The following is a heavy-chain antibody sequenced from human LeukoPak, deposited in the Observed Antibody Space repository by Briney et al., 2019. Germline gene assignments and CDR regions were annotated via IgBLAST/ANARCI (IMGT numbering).Heavy chain of an antibody. CDR1: GFNFSMYW. V-gene: IGHV3-74*01. Sequence: PGGSLRLSCAASGFNFSMYWMHWVRQAPGKGLVWVSRINNDGSSTNYADSVMGRFTISRDNAKNTLYLQINSLRVEDTAVYYCARAYCSGGSCPYWYFDLWGRGTLVTVSS. CDR3: ARAYCSGGSCPYWYFDL. D-gene: IGHD2-15*01. CDR2: INNDGSST. J-gene: IGHJ2*01.